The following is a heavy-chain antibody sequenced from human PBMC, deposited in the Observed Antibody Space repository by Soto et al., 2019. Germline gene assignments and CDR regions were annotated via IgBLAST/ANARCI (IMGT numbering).Heavy chain of an antibody. V-gene: IGHV3-48*01. CDR2: ISSSSSTI. CDR3: ARVGYCSGGSCHFFNYYYYMDV. J-gene: IGHJ6*03. CDR1: GFTFSSYS. D-gene: IGHD2-15*01. Sequence: EVQLVESGGGLVQPGGSLRLSCAASGFTFSSYSMNWVRQAPGKGLEWVSYISSSSSTIYYADSVKGRFTISRDTAKNSLYLQMNSLRAEDTAVYYCARVGYCSGGSCHFFNYYYYMDVWGKGTTVTVSS.